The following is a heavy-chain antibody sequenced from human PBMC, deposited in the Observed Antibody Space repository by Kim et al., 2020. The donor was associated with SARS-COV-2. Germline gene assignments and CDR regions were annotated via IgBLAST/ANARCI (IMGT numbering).Heavy chain of an antibody. CDR1: GFNFGTYA. D-gene: IGHD2-15*01. CDR2: MSATGGTT. J-gene: IGHJ3*02. V-gene: IGHV3-23*01. CDR3: ARDLSVAVVEWVNAFEI. Sequence: GGSLRLSCAASGFNFGTYAMSWVRQAPGKGLECVSAMSATGGTTYYADSVKGRFTISRDNSKNTLNLLMNDLTADDTAVDYCARDLSVAVVEWVNAFEIWSQGTRDTVSS.